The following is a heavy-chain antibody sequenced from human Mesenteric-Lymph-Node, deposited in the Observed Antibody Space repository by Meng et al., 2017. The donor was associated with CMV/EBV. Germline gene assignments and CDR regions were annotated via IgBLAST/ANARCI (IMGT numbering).Heavy chain of an antibody. V-gene: IGHV3-7*03. J-gene: IGHJ6*02. CDR3: ARGNNDFWSGNHGMDV. Sequence: GESLKISCAASGFTFSSYSMNWVRQAPGKGLEWVANIKQDGSEKYYVDSVKGRFTISRDNAKNSLYLQMNSLRAEDTAVYYCARGNNDFWSGNHGMDVWGQGTTVTVSS. CDR1: GFTFSSYS. D-gene: IGHD3-3*01. CDR2: IKQDGSEK.